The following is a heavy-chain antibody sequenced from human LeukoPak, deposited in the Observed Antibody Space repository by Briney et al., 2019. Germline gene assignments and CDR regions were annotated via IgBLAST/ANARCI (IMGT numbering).Heavy chain of an antibody. CDR1: KFNFNSYG. D-gene: IGHD2-2*01. CDR2: ISGSGGST. V-gene: IGHV3-23*01. Sequence: HAGGSLRLSCTTSKFNFNSYGMTWVRQAPGKGLEWVSSISGSGGSTQYAASVQGRFTISRDNSKNTLYLQMNSLRAEDTAVYYCARGGSVSCHHWGQGTLVTVSS. J-gene: IGHJ1*01. CDR3: ARGGSVSCHH.